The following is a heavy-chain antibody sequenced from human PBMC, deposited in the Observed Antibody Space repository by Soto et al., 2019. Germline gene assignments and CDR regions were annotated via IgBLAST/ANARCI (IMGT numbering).Heavy chain of an antibody. J-gene: IGHJ6*02. V-gene: IGHV3-53*01. CDR3: ARERDWNRHYYGMDV. CDR2: IYSGGST. CDR1: GFTVSSNY. Sequence: GGSLRLSCAASGFTVSSNYMSWVRQAPGKGLEWVSVIYSGGSTYYADSVKGRFTISRDNSKNTLYLQMNSLRAEDTAVYYCARERDWNRHYYGMDVWGQGTTVTVSS. D-gene: IGHD1-1*01.